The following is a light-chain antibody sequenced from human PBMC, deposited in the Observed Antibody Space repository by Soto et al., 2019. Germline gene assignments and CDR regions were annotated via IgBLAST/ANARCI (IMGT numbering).Light chain of an antibody. CDR1: QSVDSRY. Sequence: DIVLTQSPGTLSLSPGERATLSCRASQSVDSRYLAWYQQKPGQAPRLLIDAVSSRATGIPDRFSGSGSGTDFTLTISRLEPEDFAEYYCQQYGNSPRYSFGQGTKLEIK. CDR3: QQYGNSPRYS. CDR2: AVS. J-gene: IGKJ2*03. V-gene: IGKV3-20*01.